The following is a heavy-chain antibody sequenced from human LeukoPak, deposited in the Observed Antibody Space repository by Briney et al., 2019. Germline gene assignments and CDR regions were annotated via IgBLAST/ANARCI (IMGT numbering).Heavy chain of an antibody. J-gene: IGHJ4*02. D-gene: IGHD6-19*01. CDR3: ARAGAVAGTVID. V-gene: IGHV4-61*02. CDR2: IYTSGST. Sequence: SETLSLTCTVSGGSISSSNYYWGWIRQPAGKGLEWIGRIYTSGSTNYNPSLKSRVTISVDTSKNQFSLKLSSVTAADTAVYYCARAGAVAGTVIDWGQGTLVTVSS. CDR1: GGSISSSNYY.